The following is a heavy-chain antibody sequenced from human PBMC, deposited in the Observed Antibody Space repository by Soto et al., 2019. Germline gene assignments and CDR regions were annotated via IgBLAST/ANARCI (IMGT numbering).Heavy chain of an antibody. CDR3: ARGGLSPDY. Sequence: QLQLQESGSGLVKPSQTLSLTCAVSGGSTSSGGYSWSWLRQPPGKGLEWIGYISHSGRTYYNPSLKRGGTISVDTSKNQFSLRLSYVTAADTAVYYCARGGLSPDYWGQGTLVTVSS. V-gene: IGHV4-30-2*01. J-gene: IGHJ4*02. D-gene: IGHD6-19*01. CDR2: ISHSGRT. CDR1: GGSTSSGGYS.